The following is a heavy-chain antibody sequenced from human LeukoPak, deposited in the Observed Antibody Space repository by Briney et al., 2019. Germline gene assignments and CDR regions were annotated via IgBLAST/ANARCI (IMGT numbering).Heavy chain of an antibody. V-gene: IGHV4-59*01. D-gene: IGHD3-22*01. CDR1: GGSISSYY. Sequence: ETLSLTCTVSGGSISSYYWSWIRQPPGKGLEWIGYIYYSGSTNYNPSLKSRVTISVDTSKNQFSLRLRSVTAADTAVYYCARVTGYMIEDYFDYWGQGTLVTVSS. J-gene: IGHJ4*02. CDR3: ARVTGYMIEDYFDY. CDR2: IYYSGST.